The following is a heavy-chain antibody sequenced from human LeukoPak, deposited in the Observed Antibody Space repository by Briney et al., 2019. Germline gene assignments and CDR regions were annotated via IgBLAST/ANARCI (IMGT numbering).Heavy chain of an antibody. CDR3: ARGRIAVAGTSGN. D-gene: IGHD6-19*01. CDR2: INHSGST. Sequence: PSETLSLTCAVYGGSFSGYYWSWIRQPPGKGLEWIGEINHSGSTNYNPSLKSRVTISVDTSKNQFSLKLSSATAADTAVYYCARGRIAVAGTSGNWGQGTLVTVSS. CDR1: GGSFSGYY. V-gene: IGHV4-34*01. J-gene: IGHJ4*02.